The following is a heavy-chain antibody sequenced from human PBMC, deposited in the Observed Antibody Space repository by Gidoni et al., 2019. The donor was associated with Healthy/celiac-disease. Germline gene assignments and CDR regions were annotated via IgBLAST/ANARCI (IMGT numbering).Heavy chain of an antibody. D-gene: IGHD3-3*01. J-gene: IGHJ4*02. V-gene: IGHV3-23*01. Sequence: EVQLLESGGGLGQPGGSLSLSCAASGFTFRSYAMGWVRQAPGKGLEWVSAISGSGGSTYYADSVKGRFTISRDNSKNTLYLQMNSLRAEDTAVYYCAKEQYYDFWSGYYKGGFDYWGQGTLVTVSS. CDR2: ISGSGGST. CDR3: AKEQYYDFWSGYYKGGFDY. CDR1: GFTFRSYA.